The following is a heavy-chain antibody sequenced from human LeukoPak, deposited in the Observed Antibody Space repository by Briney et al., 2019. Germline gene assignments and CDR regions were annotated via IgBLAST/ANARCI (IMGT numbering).Heavy chain of an antibody. V-gene: IGHV3-21*01. CDR3: ARDDSSGYYQDY. CDR2: ISSSSSYI. J-gene: IGHJ4*02. CDR1: GFTFSSYS. D-gene: IGHD3-22*01. Sequence: GGSLRLSCAASGFTFSSYSMNRVRQAPGKGLEWVSSISSSSSYIYYADSVKGRFTISRDNAKNSLYLQMNSLRAEDTAVYYCARDDSSGYYQDYWGQGTLVTVSS.